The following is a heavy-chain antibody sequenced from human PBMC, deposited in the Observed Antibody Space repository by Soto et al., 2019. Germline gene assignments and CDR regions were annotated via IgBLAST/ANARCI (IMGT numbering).Heavy chain of an antibody. CDR2: ISAYNGNT. D-gene: IGHD2-15*01. Sequence: GASVKVSCKASGYTFTSYGISWVRQAPGQGLEWMGWISAYNGNTNYAQKLQGRVTMTTDTSTSTAYMELRSLRSDDTAVYYCARDTRRCSGGSCYSRWFDPWGQGTLVTVSS. CDR1: GYTFTSYG. V-gene: IGHV1-18*01. CDR3: ARDTRRCSGGSCYSRWFDP. J-gene: IGHJ5*02.